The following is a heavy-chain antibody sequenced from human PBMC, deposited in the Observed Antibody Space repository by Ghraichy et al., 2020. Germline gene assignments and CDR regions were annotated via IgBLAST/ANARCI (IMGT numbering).Heavy chain of an antibody. D-gene: IGHD6-13*01. CDR3: ARGIAAAGFHFDY. V-gene: IGHV4-59*01. CDR1: GGSISSYY. Sequence: SETLSLTCTVSGGSISSYYWSWIRQPPGKGLEWIGYIYYSGSTNYNPSLKSRVTISVDTSKNQFSLKLSSVTAADTAGYYCARGIAAAGFHFDYWGQGTLVTVSS. CDR2: IYYSGST. J-gene: IGHJ4*02.